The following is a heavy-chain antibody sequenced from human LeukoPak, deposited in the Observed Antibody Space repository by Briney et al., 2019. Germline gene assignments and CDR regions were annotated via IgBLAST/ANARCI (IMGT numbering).Heavy chain of an antibody. V-gene: IGHV4-61*08. Sequence: PSETLSLTCTVSGGSFSSGGPYWSWIRQPPGKGLEWIGYIYYSGSTNYNPSLKSRVTISVDTSKNQFSLKLSSVTAADTAVYYCARHSKYYYDSSGSYVGYFQHWGQGTLVTVSS. D-gene: IGHD3-22*01. CDR2: IYYSGST. J-gene: IGHJ1*01. CDR3: ARHSKYYYDSSGSYVGYFQH. CDR1: GGSFSSGGPY.